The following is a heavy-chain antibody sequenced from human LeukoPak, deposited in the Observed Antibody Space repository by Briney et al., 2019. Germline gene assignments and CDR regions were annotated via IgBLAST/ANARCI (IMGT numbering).Heavy chain of an antibody. CDR3: ARESGSSGPYGMDV. CDR2: IIPILGIA. CDR1: GGTFSSYA. V-gene: IGHV1-69*04. Sequence: ASVKVSCKASGGTFSSYAISWVRQAPGQGLEWMGRIIPILGIANYAQKFQGRVTITADKSTSTAYMELSSLRSEDTAVYYCARESGSSGPYGMDVWGQGTTVTVSS. J-gene: IGHJ6*02. D-gene: IGHD6-19*01.